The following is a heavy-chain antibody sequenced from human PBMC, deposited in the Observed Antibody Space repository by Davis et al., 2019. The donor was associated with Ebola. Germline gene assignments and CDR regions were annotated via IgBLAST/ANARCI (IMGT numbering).Heavy chain of an antibody. J-gene: IGHJ4*02. CDR1: GGSISSSSYY. D-gene: IGHD7-27*01. Sequence: MPSETLSLTCTVSGGSISSSSYYWGWIRQPPGKGLEWIGSIYYSGSTYYNPSLKSRVTISVDTSKNQFSVKLSSVTAADTAVYYCATDNWGPALWGQGTLLTVSS. CDR2: IYYSGST. CDR3: ATDNWGPAL. V-gene: IGHV4-39*02.